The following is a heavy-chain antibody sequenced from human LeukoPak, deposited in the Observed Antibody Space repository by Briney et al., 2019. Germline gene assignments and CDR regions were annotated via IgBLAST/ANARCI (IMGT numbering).Heavy chain of an antibody. D-gene: IGHD3-9*01. CDR1: GGSFSSYA. V-gene: IGHV1-69*06. CDR3: ATNYEILSGYPKNYYFHI. Sequence: ASAKVSCKAPGGSFSSYAISWVRQAPRQGPGWMVGTLPLFRTANYAPKFRDRVTITADKSTSTVFMELSSLRSEDTAMYYCATNYEILSGYPKNYYFHIWGQGTMVTVSS. CDR2: TLPLFRTA. J-gene: IGHJ3*02.